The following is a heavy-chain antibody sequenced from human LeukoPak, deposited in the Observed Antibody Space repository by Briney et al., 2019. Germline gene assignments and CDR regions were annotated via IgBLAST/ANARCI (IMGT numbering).Heavy chain of an antibody. J-gene: IGHJ4*02. D-gene: IGHD3-22*01. Sequence: SETLSLTCTVSGGSISSSSYYWGWIRQPPGKGLEWIGSIYYSGSTYYNPSLKSRVTISVDTSKNQFSLKLSSVTAADTAVYYCAISNYYDSTKVNWGQGTLVTVSS. CDR1: GGSISSSSYY. V-gene: IGHV4-39*01. CDR3: AISNYYDSTKVN. CDR2: IYYSGST.